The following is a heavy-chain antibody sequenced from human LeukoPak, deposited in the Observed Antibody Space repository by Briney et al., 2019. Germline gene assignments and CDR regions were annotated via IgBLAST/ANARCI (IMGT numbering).Heavy chain of an antibody. CDR1: GFTFSSYG. J-gene: IGHJ4*02. D-gene: IGHD3-10*01. CDR3: ARDPTMVRGVIIPLTYFDY. CDR2: IWYDGSNK. Sequence: GRSLRLSCAASGFTFSSYGMHWVRQAPGKGLEWVAVIWYDGSNKYYADSVKGRFTISRDNSKNTLYLQMNSLRAEDTAVYYCARDPTMVRGVIIPLTYFDYWGQGTLVTVSS. V-gene: IGHV3-33*01.